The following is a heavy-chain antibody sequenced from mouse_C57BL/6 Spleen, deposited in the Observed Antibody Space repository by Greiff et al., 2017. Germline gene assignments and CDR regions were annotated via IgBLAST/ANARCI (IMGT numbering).Heavy chain of an antibody. CDR2: IYPGSGST. J-gene: IGHJ4*01. CDR3: ARIYYGNYVSYAMDY. Sequence: QVQLQQPGAELVKPGASVKMSCKASGYTFTSYWITWVKQRPGQGLEWIGGIYPGSGSTNYNEKFKSKATLTVDTSSSTAYMRLSSLTSEDSAVYYCARIYYGNYVSYAMDYWGQGTSVTVSS. CDR1: GYTFTSYW. V-gene: IGHV1-55*01. D-gene: IGHD2-1*01.